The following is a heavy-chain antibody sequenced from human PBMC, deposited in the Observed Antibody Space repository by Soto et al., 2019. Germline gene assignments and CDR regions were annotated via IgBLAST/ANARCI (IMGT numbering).Heavy chain of an antibody. CDR1: GASFKSGSYS. CDR2: VYHTGRN. D-gene: IGHD3-3*01. V-gene: IGHV4-61*01. J-gene: IGHJ4*02. Sequence: PSETLSLTCTVSGASFKSGSYSWSWIRQPPGKGLEGIADVYHTGRNSYNPSLKSRVSISMDTSKNQFSLNLDSVTSADTAVYFCARDFAYFDSWGQGTLVTVSS. CDR3: ARDFAYFDS.